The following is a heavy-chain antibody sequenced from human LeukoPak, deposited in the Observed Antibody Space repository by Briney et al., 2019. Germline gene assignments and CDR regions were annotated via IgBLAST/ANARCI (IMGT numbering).Heavy chain of an antibody. J-gene: IGHJ4*02. CDR3: AKAGWFGELLYDY. V-gene: IGHV3-23*01. D-gene: IGHD3-10*01. CDR1: GFTFSSYA. Sequence: GGSLRLSCAASGFTFSSYAMSWVRQAPGKGLEWVSAIIGSGGSTYYADSVKGRFTISRDNSKNTLYLQMNSLRAEDTAVYYCAKAGWFGELLYDYWGQRTLVTVSS. CDR2: IIGSGGST.